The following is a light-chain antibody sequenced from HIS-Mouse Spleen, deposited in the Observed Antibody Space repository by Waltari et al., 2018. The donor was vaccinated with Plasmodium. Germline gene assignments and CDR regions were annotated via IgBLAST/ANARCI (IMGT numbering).Light chain of an antibody. CDR2: WAS. V-gene: IGKV4-1*01. J-gene: IGKJ2*01. CDR1: QRVLYSSNNKNY. CDR3: QQYYSTPYT. Sequence: DLVMTQSPDSLAVSLGERATIHCKSSQRVLYSSNNKNYLTWYQQKPGQPPKLLIYWASTRESGVPDRFSGSGSGTDFTLTISSLQAEDVAVYYCQQYYSTPYTFGQGTKLEIK.